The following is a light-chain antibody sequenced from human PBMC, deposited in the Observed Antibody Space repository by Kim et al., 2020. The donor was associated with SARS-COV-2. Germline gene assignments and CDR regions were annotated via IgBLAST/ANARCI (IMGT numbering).Light chain of an antibody. CDR3: TSYTTISTFV. J-gene: IGLJ1*01. V-gene: IGLV2-14*03. CDR1: SSDVGGYNH. Sequence: QSALTQPASVSGSPGQAITISCTGTSSDVGGYNHVSWYQQHPGKVPKLLIYDVNNRPSGVSDRFSGSKSGDTASLTISGLQAEDEADYYCTSYTTISTFVFGTGTTVAVL. CDR2: DVN.